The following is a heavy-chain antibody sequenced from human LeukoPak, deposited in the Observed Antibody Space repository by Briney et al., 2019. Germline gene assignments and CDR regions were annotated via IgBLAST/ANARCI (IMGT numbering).Heavy chain of an antibody. Sequence: PGGSLRLSCAASGFTFSSYEMNWVRRAPGKGLEWVSYISSSGSTIYYADSVKGRFTISRDNAKNSLYLQMNSLRAEDTAVYYCAGENIVATLLYWGQGTLVTVSS. CDR1: GFTFSSYE. J-gene: IGHJ4*02. CDR2: ISSSGSTI. D-gene: IGHD5-12*01. CDR3: AGENIVATLLY. V-gene: IGHV3-48*03.